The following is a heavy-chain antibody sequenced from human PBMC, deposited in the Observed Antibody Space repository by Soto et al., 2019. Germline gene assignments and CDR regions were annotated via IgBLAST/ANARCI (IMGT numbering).Heavy chain of an antibody. CDR1: GGSFSGYY. J-gene: IGHJ5*02. V-gene: IGHV4-34*01. D-gene: IGHD4-4*01. Sequence: SETLSLTCAVYGGSFSGYYWSWIRQPPGKGLEWIGEINHSGSTNYNPSLKSRVTISVDTSKNQFSLKLSSVTAADTAVYYCARGARYYSNYNWFDPWGQGTLVTVSS. CDR2: INHSGST. CDR3: ARGARYYSNYNWFDP.